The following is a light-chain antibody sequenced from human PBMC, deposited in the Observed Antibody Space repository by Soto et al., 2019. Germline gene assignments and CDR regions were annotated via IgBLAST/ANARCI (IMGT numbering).Light chain of an antibody. CDR2: VAY. Sequence: IQMTQSPSSLSASVGDTVTVTCRASQGIRNYLNWFQQKPGKAPKRLISVAYTLQSGVPSRFSGSGSGTEFTLTISSLQPEDFALYFCQQRSNWPPNTFGQGTKLEMK. J-gene: IGKJ2*01. V-gene: IGKV1-17*01. CDR1: QGIRNY. CDR3: QQRSNWPPNT.